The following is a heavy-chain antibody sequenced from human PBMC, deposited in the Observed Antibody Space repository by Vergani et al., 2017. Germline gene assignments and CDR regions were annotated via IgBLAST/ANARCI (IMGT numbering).Heavy chain of an antibody. V-gene: IGHV3-21*01. CDR2: IDRNYGV. Sequence: EVQLVESGGGLVKPGGSLRLSCAASGFTFSSYSMNWVRQAPGKGLEWVSGIDRNYGVKNGNSFEGRFSISRDNAKKAVFLQMNNLRAEDTAVYYCARFSRPYYDFWSGYYVTDYYYMDVWGKGTTVTVSS. CDR1: GFTFSSYS. D-gene: IGHD3-3*01. CDR3: ARFSRPYYDFWSGYYVTDYYYMDV. J-gene: IGHJ6*03.